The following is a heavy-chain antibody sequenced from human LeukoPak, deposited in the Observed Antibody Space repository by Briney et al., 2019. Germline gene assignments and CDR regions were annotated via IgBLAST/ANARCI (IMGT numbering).Heavy chain of an antibody. CDR3: AKLTFGVVIPGTNWFDP. CDR2: ISGSGGST. D-gene: IGHD3-3*01. CDR1: GFTFSSYA. J-gene: IGHJ5*02. Sequence: GGSLRLSCAASGFTFSSYAMSWVRQAPGKGLEWVSAISGSGGSTYYADSVKGRFTISRHNSKNTLYLQMNSLRAEDTAVYYCAKLTFGVVIPGTNWFDPWGQGTLVTVSS. V-gene: IGHV3-23*01.